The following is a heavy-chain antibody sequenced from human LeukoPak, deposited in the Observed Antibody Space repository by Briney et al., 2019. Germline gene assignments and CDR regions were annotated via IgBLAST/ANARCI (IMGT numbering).Heavy chain of an antibody. CDR1: GFAFNTFS. V-gene: IGHV3-21*01. CDR3: ARAGSTNSWFDP. Sequence: GGPLRLSCAASGFAFNTFSMTWVRQAPGKGLDWVSSISSWSSFIYSADSVTGRFTISRDNAKNSLYLQMNSLRAEDTAVYYCARAGSTNSWFDPWGQGTLVIVSS. J-gene: IGHJ5*02. D-gene: IGHD2-2*01. CDR2: ISSWSSFI.